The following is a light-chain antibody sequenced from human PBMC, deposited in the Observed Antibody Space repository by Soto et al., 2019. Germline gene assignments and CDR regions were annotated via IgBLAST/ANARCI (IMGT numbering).Light chain of an antibody. V-gene: IGLV2-8*01. Sequence: QSALTQPPSAAGSPGQSGTISCTGTSSDVGDFKFAFWYQQHPGKAPKLLIYEVNKRPSGVPDPFSGSKSGNTASLTVSGLQAEYEADYYCGSSTSNETRIFGGGTKLTVL. J-gene: IGLJ2*01. CDR3: GSSTSNETRI. CDR1: SSDVGDFKF. CDR2: EVN.